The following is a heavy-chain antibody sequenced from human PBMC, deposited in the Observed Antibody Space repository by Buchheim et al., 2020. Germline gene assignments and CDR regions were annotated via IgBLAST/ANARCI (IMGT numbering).Heavy chain of an antibody. D-gene: IGHD6-19*01. V-gene: IGHV5-10-1*03. CDR1: GYSFTSYW. Sequence: EVQLVQSGAEVKKPGESLRISCKGSGYSFTSYWISWVRQMPGKGLEWMGRIDPSDSYINYSPSFQGHVTISADKSISTAYLQWSSLKASDTAMYYCARPLGGSGWPYYYHYGMDVWGQGTT. J-gene: IGHJ6*02. CDR3: ARPLGGSGWPYYYHYGMDV. CDR2: IDPSDSYI.